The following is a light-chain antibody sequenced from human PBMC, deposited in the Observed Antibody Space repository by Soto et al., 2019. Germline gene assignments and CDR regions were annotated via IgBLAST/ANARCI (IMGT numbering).Light chain of an antibody. Sequence: DIQVTQSPSSVSASVGDRVTITCRAGQDIGSWLTWYQHKPGKAPKLLISTASNLEIGVPSRFSGSGSGTHFTFTISSLQTEDIGTSYCQQYDILPITFGRGTRLEIK. CDR3: QQYDILPIT. CDR2: TAS. J-gene: IGKJ5*01. V-gene: IGKV1-33*01. CDR1: QDIGSW.